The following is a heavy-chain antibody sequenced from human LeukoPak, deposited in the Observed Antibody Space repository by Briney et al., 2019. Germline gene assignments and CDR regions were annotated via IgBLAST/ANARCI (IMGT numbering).Heavy chain of an antibody. Sequence: GGSLKLSCAASGFTVSNDYMSWVRQAPGKGLEWVSLIYSGGNTYYADSVKGRFTISRDNSRNTLYLQMNSLRAEDTAVYYCARGMGTSWSHGPWGQGTLVTVSS. CDR1: GFTVSNDY. CDR2: IYSGGNT. V-gene: IGHV3-53*01. D-gene: IGHD2-2*01. J-gene: IGHJ5*02. CDR3: ARGMGTSWSHGP.